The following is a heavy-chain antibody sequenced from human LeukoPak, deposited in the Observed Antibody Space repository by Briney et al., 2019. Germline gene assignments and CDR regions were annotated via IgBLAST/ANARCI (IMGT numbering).Heavy chain of an antibody. Sequence: GGSLRLSCAASGFTFSSYAMHWVRQAPGKGLEWVAVISYDGSNKYYADSVKGRFTISRDNSKNTLYLQMNSLRAEDTAVYYCARDRRIAVAGTFEAPWAWFDPWGQGTLVTVSS. CDR3: ARDRRIAVAGTFEAPWAWFDP. V-gene: IGHV3-30*04. D-gene: IGHD6-19*01. CDR1: GFTFSSYA. J-gene: IGHJ5*02. CDR2: ISYDGSNK.